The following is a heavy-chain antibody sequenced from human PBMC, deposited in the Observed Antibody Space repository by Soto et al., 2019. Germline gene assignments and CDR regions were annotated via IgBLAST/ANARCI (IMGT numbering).Heavy chain of an antibody. CDR3: AGGWNYYYYGMDV. Sequence: PSETLSLTCTVSGGSISSSRCHWGWIRQPPGKGLEWIASIKYSGTTFYNPSLKSRVTISVDTSKNQFSLKLSSVTAADTAVYYCAGGWNYYYYGMDVWGQGTTVTVSS. CDR2: IKYSGTT. V-gene: IGHV4-39*07. D-gene: IGHD2-15*01. J-gene: IGHJ6*02. CDR1: GGSISSSRCH.